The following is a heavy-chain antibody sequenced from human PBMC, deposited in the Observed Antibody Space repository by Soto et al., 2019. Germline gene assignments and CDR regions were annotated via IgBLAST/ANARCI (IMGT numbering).Heavy chain of an antibody. Sequence: PSETLSLTCTVSGGSISSGGYYWSWIRQHPGKGLEWIGYIYYSGSTYYNPSLKSRVTISVDTSKNQFSLKLSSVTAADTAVYYCARTSDIGGTLDYWGQGTLVTVSS. J-gene: IGHJ4*02. CDR2: IYYSGST. CDR3: ARTSDIGGTLDY. D-gene: IGHD3-10*01. V-gene: IGHV4-31*03. CDR1: GGSISSGGYY.